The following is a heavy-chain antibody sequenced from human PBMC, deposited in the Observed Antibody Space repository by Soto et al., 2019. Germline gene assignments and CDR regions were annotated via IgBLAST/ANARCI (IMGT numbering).Heavy chain of an antibody. Sequence: PGGSLRLSCAASGFTFSGSAMHWVRQASGKGLEWVGRIRSKANSYATAYAASVKGRFTISRDDSKNTAYLQMNSLKTEDTAVYYCTSLYGSGSTFGYYGMDVWGQGTTVTSP. J-gene: IGHJ6*02. CDR1: GFTFSGSA. CDR3: TSLYGSGSTFGYYGMDV. D-gene: IGHD3-10*01. CDR2: IRSKANSYAT. V-gene: IGHV3-73*01.